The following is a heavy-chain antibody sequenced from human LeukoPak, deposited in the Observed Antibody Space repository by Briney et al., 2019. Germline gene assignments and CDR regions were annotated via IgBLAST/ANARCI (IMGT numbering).Heavy chain of an antibody. CDR3: ARETIAAASADY. CDR1: GFTFSSYW. J-gene: IGHJ4*02. D-gene: IGHD6-13*01. V-gene: IGHV3-21*01. CDR2: ISSSSSYI. Sequence: GGSLRLSCAASGFTFSSYWMHWVRQAPGKGLEWVSSISSSSSYIYYADSVKGRFTISRDNAKNSLYLQMNSLRAEDTAVYYCARETIAAASADYWGQGTLVTVSS.